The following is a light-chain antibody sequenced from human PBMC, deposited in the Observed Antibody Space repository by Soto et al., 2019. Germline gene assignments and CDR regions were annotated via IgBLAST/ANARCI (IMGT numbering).Light chain of an antibody. J-gene: IGKJ2*01. Sequence: AIPMTQSPSSLSASVGDRVTITCRASQGIGNDLGWYQQRPGKAPKLLIYAASSLQSGVPSRFSGSGSGTGFTLTISSLQPEDFATYYCLQHYNFPYTFGQGTKLEIK. CDR3: LQHYNFPYT. V-gene: IGKV1-6*01. CDR2: AAS. CDR1: QGIGND.